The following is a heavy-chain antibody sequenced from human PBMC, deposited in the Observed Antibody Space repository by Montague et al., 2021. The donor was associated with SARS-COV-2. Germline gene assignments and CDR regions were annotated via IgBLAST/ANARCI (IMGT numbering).Heavy chain of an antibody. J-gene: IGHJ2*01. CDR3: AREYRIELWQTNWYFGL. CDR2: IYHSGNT. CDR1: GGSISGYY. D-gene: IGHD3-16*01. V-gene: IGHV4-59*01. Sequence: SETLSLTCSVSGGSISGYYWSWIRQPPGKGLEWIGYIYHSGNTKYNPSLKSRVSISVDTSKNQFSLRLSSVTAADTAVYYCAREYRIELWQTNWYFGLWGRGTLVT.